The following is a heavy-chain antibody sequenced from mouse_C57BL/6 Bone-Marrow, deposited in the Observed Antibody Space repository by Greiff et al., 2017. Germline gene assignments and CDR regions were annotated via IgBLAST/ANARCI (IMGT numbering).Heavy chain of an antibody. CDR3: GGSTGYYYAMDY. Sequence: QVQLQQPGAELVKPGASVKLSCTASGYTFTSYWMQWVKQRPGQGLEWIGGIDPSDSYTNYNQKFKGKAPLTVDTSSSPAYMQYSSLTSEDSAVYYCGGSTGYYYAMDYWGQGTSVTVSS. CDR1: GYTFTSYW. CDR2: IDPSDSYT. D-gene: IGHD5-1*01. J-gene: IGHJ4*01. V-gene: IGHV1-50*01.